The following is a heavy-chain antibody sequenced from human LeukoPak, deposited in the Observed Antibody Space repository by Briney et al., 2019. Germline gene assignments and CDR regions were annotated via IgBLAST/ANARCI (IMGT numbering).Heavy chain of an antibody. D-gene: IGHD1-7*01. Sequence: GASVKVSCKASGGTFSSYAISWVRQAPGQGLEWMGRIIPILGIANYAQKFQGRVTITADKSTSTAYMELSSLRSEDTAVYYCATDDVNNWNYEGLVCWGQGTLVTVSS. CDR2: IIPILGIA. CDR3: ATDDVNNWNYEGLVC. J-gene: IGHJ4*02. CDR1: GGTFSSYA. V-gene: IGHV1-69*04.